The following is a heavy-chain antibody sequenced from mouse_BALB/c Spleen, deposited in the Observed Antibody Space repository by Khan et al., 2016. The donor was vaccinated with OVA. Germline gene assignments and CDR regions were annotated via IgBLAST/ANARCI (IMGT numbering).Heavy chain of an antibody. CDR3: ERDGSRYNYAMDY. CDR1: GYSITSDYA. D-gene: IGHD2-3*01. V-gene: IGHV3-2*02. Sequence: QLEESGPGLVKPSQSLSLTCTVTGYSITSDYAWNWIRQFPGNKLEWMGYISYSGSTNYNPSLKSRISITRDTSKNKFFLQLNSVTTEDTATYYCERDGSRYNYAMDYGGQGTSVTVSS. J-gene: IGHJ4*01. CDR2: ISYSGST.